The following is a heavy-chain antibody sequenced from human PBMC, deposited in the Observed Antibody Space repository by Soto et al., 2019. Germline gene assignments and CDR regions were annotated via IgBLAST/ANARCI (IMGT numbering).Heavy chain of an antibody. D-gene: IGHD2-2*02. CDR1: VGTFSSYA. J-gene: IGHJ6*02. V-gene: IGHV1-69*13. CDR2: IIPIFGTA. CDR3: ASDPNCSSTSCYTSYGMDV. Sequence: SVKVSCKASVGTFSSYAISCVRQAPGQGLEWMGGIIPIFGTANYAQKFQGRVTITADESTSTAYMELSSLRSEDTAVYYCASDPNCSSTSCYTSYGMDVWGQGTTVTVSS.